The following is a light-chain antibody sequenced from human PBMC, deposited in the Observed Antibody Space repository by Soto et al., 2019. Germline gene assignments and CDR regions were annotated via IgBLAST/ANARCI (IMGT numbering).Light chain of an antibody. CDR3: HQYVSSWT. Sequence: EILFTQSPGTLSLSPGERATLSWRASQSVSNNYLAWYQPKPGKAPRLLIYGASNRATGIPDRLSGSGSGTDFTLSIRRLEPEDFAVYYCHQYVSSWTFGQGTKVDIK. J-gene: IGKJ1*01. CDR1: QSVSNNY. V-gene: IGKV3-20*01. CDR2: GAS.